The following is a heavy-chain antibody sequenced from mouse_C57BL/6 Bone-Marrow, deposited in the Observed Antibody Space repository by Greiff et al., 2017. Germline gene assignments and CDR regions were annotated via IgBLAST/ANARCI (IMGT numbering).Heavy chain of an antibody. CDR3: ARADYYYAMDY. D-gene: IGHD2-4*01. V-gene: IGHV5-16*01. CDR2: INYDGSST. CDR1: GFTFSDYY. J-gene: IGHJ4*01. Sequence: EVKLMESAGGLVQPGSSMKLSCTASGFTFSDYYMAWVRQVPEKGLEWVANINYDGSSTYYLDSLKSRFIISRDNAKNILYLQMSSLKSEDTATYYCARADYYYAMDYWGQGTSVTVSS.